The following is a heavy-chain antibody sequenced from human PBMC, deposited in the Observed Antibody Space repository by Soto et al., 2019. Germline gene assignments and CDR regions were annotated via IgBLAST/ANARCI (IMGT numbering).Heavy chain of an antibody. CDR3: ARDPGGDYAGLD. J-gene: IGHJ4*02. V-gene: IGHV4-59*12. CDR2: IYYSGST. Sequence: PSETLSLTCTVSGGSISSYYWSWIRQPPGKGLEWIGYIYYSGSTNYNPSLKSRVTISVDASKNQFSLKLSSVTAADTAVYYCARDPGGDYAGLDWGQGTPVTVSS. D-gene: IGHD4-17*01. CDR1: GGSISSYY.